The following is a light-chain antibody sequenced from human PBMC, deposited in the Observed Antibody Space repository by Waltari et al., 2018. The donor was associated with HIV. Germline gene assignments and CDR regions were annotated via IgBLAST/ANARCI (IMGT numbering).Light chain of an antibody. CDR3: MQALQTPPAWT. J-gene: IGKJ1*01. CDR1: QSLLHSNGYNY. Sequence: DIVMTQSPLSLPVTPGEPASISCRSSQSLLHSNGYNYLDWYLQKPVQSPQLLIYLGSNRDSGVPDRFSGSGSGTDFTLKISRVEAEDVGVYYCMQALQTPPAWTFGQGTKVEIK. CDR2: LGS. V-gene: IGKV2-28*01.